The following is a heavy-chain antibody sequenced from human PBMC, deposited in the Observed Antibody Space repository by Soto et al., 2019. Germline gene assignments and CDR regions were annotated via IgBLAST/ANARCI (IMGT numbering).Heavy chain of an antibody. CDR2: IYPGDSDT. V-gene: IGHV5-51*07. D-gene: IGHD1-7*01. CDR3: ARHKGAYNWNFSHYYMDV. Sequence: GESLKISCKGSGYSFTSYWIGWVHQMPGKGLEWMGIIYPGDSDTRYSPSFQGQVTISADKSISTAYLQWSSLKASDTAMYYCARHKGAYNWNFSHYYMDVWGKGTTVTVSS. CDR1: GYSFTSYW. J-gene: IGHJ6*03.